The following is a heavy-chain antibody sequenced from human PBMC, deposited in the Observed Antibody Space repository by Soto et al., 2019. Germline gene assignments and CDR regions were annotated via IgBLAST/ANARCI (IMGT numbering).Heavy chain of an antibody. V-gene: IGHV4-31*03. Sequence: SETLSLTCTVSGGSISSGGYYWSWIRQHPGKGLEWIGYIYYSGSTYYNPSLKSRVTISVDTSKNQFSLKLSSVTAADTAVYYCARARNLLSYCGGDCYSWHIWGQGTMVTVSS. CDR1: GGSISSGGYY. D-gene: IGHD2-21*02. CDR2: IYYSGST. J-gene: IGHJ3*02. CDR3: ARARNLLSYCGGDCYSWHI.